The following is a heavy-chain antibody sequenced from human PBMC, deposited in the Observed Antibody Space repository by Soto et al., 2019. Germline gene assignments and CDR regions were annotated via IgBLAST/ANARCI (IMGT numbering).Heavy chain of an antibody. CDR2: TYYRSKWYN. Sequence: PSQTLSRTCDISGDRVSRNSAAWNWIRKSPSRGLEWLGRTYYRSKWYNDYAVSVKSRITINPDTSKNQFSLQLNSVTPEDTAVYYCARGDSSDDSPYYGMDVWGQGTTVTVSS. J-gene: IGHJ6*02. CDR1: GDRVSRNSAA. V-gene: IGHV6-1*01. CDR3: ARGDSSDDSPYYGMDV. D-gene: IGHD6-25*01.